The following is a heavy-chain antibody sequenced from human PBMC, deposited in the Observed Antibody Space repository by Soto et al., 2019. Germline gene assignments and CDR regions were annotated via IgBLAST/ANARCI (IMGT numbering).Heavy chain of an antibody. CDR1: GFTFSSYG. D-gene: IGHD3-3*01. CDR2: ISYDGSNK. V-gene: IGHV3-30*18. CDR3: AKGARTPLIDLEWLLYYYYGMDV. J-gene: IGHJ6*02. Sequence: GGSLRLSCAASGFTFSSYGMHWVRQAPGKGLEWVAVISYDGSNKYYADSVKGRFTISRDNSKNTLYLQMNSLRAEDTAVYYCAKGARTPLIDLEWLLYYYYGMDVWGQGTTVTVSS.